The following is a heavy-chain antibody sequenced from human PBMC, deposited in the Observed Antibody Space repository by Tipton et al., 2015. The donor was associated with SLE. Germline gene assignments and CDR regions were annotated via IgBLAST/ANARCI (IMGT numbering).Heavy chain of an antibody. CDR3: AREQKGYFGLDG. J-gene: IGHJ6*02. CDR1: GFTFSSYS. Sequence: LRLSCAASGFTFSSYSMNWVRQAPGKGLEWVSFISSGGGATIYFADSVKGRFTISRDNAENSMFQQMSSLRAEDTGVYYCAREQKGYFGLDGWGQGTAVTVSS. V-gene: IGHV3-48*04. CDR2: ISSGGGATI.